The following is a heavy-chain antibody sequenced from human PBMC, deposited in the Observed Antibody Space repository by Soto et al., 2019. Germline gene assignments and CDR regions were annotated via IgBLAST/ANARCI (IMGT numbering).Heavy chain of an antibody. CDR1: GFTFSSYG. V-gene: IGHV3-30*18. CDR3: AKEPGWEILSAGGMDV. Sequence: QVQLVESGGGVVQPGRSLRLSCAASGFTFSSYGMHWVRQAPGKGLEWVAVISYDGSNKYYADSVKDRFTISRDNSKNTLYLKMNRLRAEDTAVYYCAKEPGWEILSAGGMDVWGQGTTVTVSS. CDR2: ISYDGSNK. J-gene: IGHJ6*02. D-gene: IGHD1-26*01.